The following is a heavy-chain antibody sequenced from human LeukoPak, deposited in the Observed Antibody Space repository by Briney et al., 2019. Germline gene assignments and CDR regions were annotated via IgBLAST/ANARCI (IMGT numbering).Heavy chain of an antibody. CDR3: TTVSYVGGY. Sequence: GGSLRLSCAASGFTFSHAWMSWVRQAPGEGLEWVGRSKSKTDGGTTDYAAPVKGRFTISRDESKNMLYLQMNSQKIEDTAVYYCTTVSYVGGYWGQGTLVTVSS. D-gene: IGHD3-10*02. CDR2: SKSKTDGGTT. J-gene: IGHJ4*02. V-gene: IGHV3-15*01. CDR1: GFTFSHAW.